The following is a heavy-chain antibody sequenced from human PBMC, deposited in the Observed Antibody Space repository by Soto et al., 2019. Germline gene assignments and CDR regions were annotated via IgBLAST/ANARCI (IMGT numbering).Heavy chain of an antibody. J-gene: IGHJ6*02. V-gene: IGHV1-18*01. Sequence: QVHLVQSGAEVKKPGASVKVSCKASGYTFTNYDINWVRQAPGQGLEWMGWISTYTGNTNYAQKLQGRVTMTTDTSTGTAYTELRRLRAEDTAVYYCARGYYYGSGRPTPGGMDVWGQGTTVTVSS. CDR3: ARGYYYGSGRPTPGGMDV. CDR1: GYTFTNYD. CDR2: ISTYTGNT. D-gene: IGHD3-10*01.